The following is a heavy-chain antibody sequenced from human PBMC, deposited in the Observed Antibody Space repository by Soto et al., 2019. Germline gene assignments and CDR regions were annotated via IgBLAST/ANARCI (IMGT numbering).Heavy chain of an antibody. Sequence: SETLSLTCTVSGGSISSYYWSWIRQPPGKGLERIGYIYYSGSTNYNPSLKSRVTISVDTSKNQFSLKLSSVTAADTAVYYCARDRGDIVVVPAALGAYYGMDVWGQGTTVTV. CDR1: GGSISSYY. CDR3: ARDRGDIVVVPAALGAYYGMDV. V-gene: IGHV4-59*01. J-gene: IGHJ6*02. CDR2: IYYSGST. D-gene: IGHD2-2*01.